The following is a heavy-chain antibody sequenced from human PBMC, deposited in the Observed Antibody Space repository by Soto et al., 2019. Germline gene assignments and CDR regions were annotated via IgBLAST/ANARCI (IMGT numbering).Heavy chain of an antibody. Sequence: RLSCAASGFTFSSYAMSWVRQAPGKGLEWVSAISGSGGNTYYADSVKGRFTISRDNSKNTLYLQMNSLRAEDTAVYYCAPYGSGSYYYFDYWGQGTLVTVSS. D-gene: IGHD3-10*01. CDR1: GFTFSSYA. CDR2: ISGSGGNT. J-gene: IGHJ4*02. CDR3: APYGSGSYYYFDY. V-gene: IGHV3-23*01.